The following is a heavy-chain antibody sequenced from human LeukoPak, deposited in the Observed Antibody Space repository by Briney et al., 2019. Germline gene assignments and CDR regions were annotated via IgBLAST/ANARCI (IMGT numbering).Heavy chain of an antibody. CDR3: AREEIAAAGVDY. V-gene: IGHV3-30-3*01. D-gene: IGHD6-13*01. J-gene: IGHJ4*02. CDR1: GFTFSDYY. CDR2: ISYDGSNK. Sequence: PGGSLRLSCAASGFTFSDYYMNWIRQAPGKGLEWVAVISYDGSNKYYADSVKGRFTISRDNSKNTLYLQMNSLRAEDTAVYYCAREEIAAAGVDYWGQGTLVTVSS.